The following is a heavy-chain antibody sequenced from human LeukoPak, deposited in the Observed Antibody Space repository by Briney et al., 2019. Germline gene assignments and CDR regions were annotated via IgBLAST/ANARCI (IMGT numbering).Heavy chain of an antibody. J-gene: IGHJ4*02. CDR1: GFTFNTYT. D-gene: IGHD3-9*01. CDR3: AKTYYDILTGYNPYFDY. Sequence: GGSLRLSCAASGFTFNTYTMNWVRQAPGKGLEWVSSITASSTAIYSADSVKGRFTISRDNAKNFLYLQMNSLRAEDTAVYYCAKTYYDILTGYNPYFDYWGQGILVTVSS. CDR2: ITASSTAI. V-gene: IGHV3-21*01.